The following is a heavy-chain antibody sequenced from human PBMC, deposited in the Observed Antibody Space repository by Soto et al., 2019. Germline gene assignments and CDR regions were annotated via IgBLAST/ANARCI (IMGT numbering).Heavy chain of an antibody. D-gene: IGHD4-17*01. CDR3: ARAVWASLTVTLDV. J-gene: IGHJ4*02. V-gene: IGHV5-51*01. CDR2: ISPGDSDT. Sequence: GESLKISCKGSGYIFTNYWIGWVRQMPGKGLEWMGIISPGDSDTRNSPSLQGQVTISADKSISTAYLQWSSLKASDTAVYYCARAVWASLTVTLDVWGQGTLVTVSS. CDR1: GYIFTNYW.